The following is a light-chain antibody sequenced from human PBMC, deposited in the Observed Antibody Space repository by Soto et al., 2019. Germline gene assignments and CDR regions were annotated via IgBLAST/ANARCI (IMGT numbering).Light chain of an antibody. Sequence: EIVMTQSPATLSVSPGERATLSCRASQSVSSNLAWYQQKPGQAPRLLIYGASTRATGIPARFSGSGSGTEFTLTISSLQPEDFATYYCQQLNSYPVTFGQGTKVEIK. CDR3: QQLNSYPVT. J-gene: IGKJ1*01. CDR2: GAS. V-gene: IGKV3-15*01. CDR1: QSVSSN.